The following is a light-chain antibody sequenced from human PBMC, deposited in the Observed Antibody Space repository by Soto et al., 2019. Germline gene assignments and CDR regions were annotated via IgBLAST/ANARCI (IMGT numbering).Light chain of an antibody. CDR2: DAS. CDR1: QSVSSN. J-gene: IGKJ1*01. CDR3: QQYGSSLWT. Sequence: EIVMTQSRTTLSVSPGERATLSCRASQSVSSNVAWYQQKPGQAPRLLIHDASTRATGIPARFSGSGSGTDFTLSISRLEPEDFAVYYCQQYGSSLWTYGQGTKVDIK. V-gene: IGKV3-20*01.